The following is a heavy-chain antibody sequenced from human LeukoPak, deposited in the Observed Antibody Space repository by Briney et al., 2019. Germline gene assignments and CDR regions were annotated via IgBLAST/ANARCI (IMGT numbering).Heavy chain of an antibody. CDR1: GGSISTYY. Sequence: SETLSLTCTVSGGSISTYYWSWIRQPPGKGLEWIGYISYSGSTNYNPSLKSRVTISLDTSKNQFPLKLSSVTAADTAVYYCARSIIGTRSKFDYWGQGTLVTVSS. V-gene: IGHV4-59*08. CDR3: ARSIIGTRSKFDY. D-gene: IGHD1/OR15-1a*01. CDR2: ISYSGST. J-gene: IGHJ4*02.